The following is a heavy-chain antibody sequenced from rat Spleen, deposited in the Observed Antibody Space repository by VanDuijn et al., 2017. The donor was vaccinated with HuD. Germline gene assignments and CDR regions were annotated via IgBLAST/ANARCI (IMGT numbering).Heavy chain of an antibody. Sequence: KLSCAASGFTFSNYGMACVRQAQTKGLEWVATISYDGSSTYYRDSVKGRFTISRDNAKSTLYLQMNSLRSEDTATYYCTRGSEGFAYWGQGTLVTVSS. CDR2: ISYDGSST. D-gene: IGHD1-11*01. CDR1: GFTFSNYG. CDR3: TRGSEGFAY. V-gene: IGHV5-29*01. J-gene: IGHJ3*01.